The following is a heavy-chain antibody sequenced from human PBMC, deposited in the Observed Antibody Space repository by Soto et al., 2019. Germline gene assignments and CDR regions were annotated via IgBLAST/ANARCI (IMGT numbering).Heavy chain of an antibody. Sequence: ASVKVSCKASGGTFSSYAISWVRQAPGQGLEWMGGIIPIFGTANYAQKFQGRVTITADESTSTAYMELSSLRSEDTAVYYCARPAAGRTSPLDYWGQGTLVTVSS. J-gene: IGHJ4*02. V-gene: IGHV1-69*13. D-gene: IGHD6-13*01. CDR2: IIPIFGTA. CDR1: GGTFSSYA. CDR3: ARPAAGRTSPLDY.